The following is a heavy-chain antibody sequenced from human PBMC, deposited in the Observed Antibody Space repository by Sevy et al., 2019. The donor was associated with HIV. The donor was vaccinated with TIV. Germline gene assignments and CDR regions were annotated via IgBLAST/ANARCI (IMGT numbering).Heavy chain of an antibody. D-gene: IGHD2-21*02. V-gene: IGHV3-30*04. CDR3: ARGRVTSHYFDY. J-gene: IGHJ4*02. CDR1: GFTFIDYA. Sequence: GGSLRLSCADSGFTFIDYAMHWVRQAPGKGLELVAVISDDGSKTYYADSVNGRFTISRDNSKNTLYLQMNSLRADDTAVYYCARGRVTSHYFDYWGQGTLVTVSS. CDR2: ISDDGSKT.